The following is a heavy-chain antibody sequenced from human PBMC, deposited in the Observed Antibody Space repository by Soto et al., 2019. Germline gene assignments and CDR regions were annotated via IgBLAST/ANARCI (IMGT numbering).Heavy chain of an antibody. V-gene: IGHV1-18*01. Sequence: QVQLVQSGAEVKKPGASVKVSCKASGYTFTSYGISWVRQAPGQGLEWMGWISAYNGNTNYAQKPQGSVTMTTDTSTSTAYMERRSLRSDDTAVYYCARDGVRRGWNDAFDIWGQGTMVTVSS. CDR1: GYTFTSYG. CDR3: ARDGVRRGWNDAFDI. CDR2: ISAYNGNT. J-gene: IGHJ3*02. D-gene: IGHD1-1*01.